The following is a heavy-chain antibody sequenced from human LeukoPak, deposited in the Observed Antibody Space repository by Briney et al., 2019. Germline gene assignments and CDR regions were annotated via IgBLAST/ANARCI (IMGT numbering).Heavy chain of an antibody. Sequence: PSETLSLTCTVSGGSISSYYWSWIRQPPGKGLEWIGYIHYSGSTNYNPSLKSRVTISVDTSKNQFSLKLSSVTAADTAVYYCARVGGRGQLVQIDYWGQGTLVTVSS. CDR3: ARVGGRGQLVQIDY. V-gene: IGHV4-59*08. CDR1: GGSISSYY. D-gene: IGHD6-13*01. J-gene: IGHJ4*02. CDR2: IHYSGST.